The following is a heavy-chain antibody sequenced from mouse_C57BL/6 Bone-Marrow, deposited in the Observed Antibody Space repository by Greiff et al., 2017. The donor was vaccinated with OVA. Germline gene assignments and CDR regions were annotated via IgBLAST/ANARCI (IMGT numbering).Heavy chain of an antibody. CDR1: GFTFSSYA. D-gene: IGHD2-4*01. CDR2: ISDGGSYT. Sequence: EVQLVESGGGLVKPGGSLKLSCAASGFTFSSYAMSWVRQTPEKRLEWVATISDGGSYTYYPDNVKGRFTISRDNAKNNLYLQMSHLKSEDTAMYYCARDLLYDYDGVPFAYWGQGTLVTVSA. CDR3: ARDLLYDYDGVPFAY. V-gene: IGHV5-4*01. J-gene: IGHJ3*01.